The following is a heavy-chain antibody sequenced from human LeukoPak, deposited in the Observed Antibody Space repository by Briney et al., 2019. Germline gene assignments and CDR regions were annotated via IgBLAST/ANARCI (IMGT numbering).Heavy chain of an antibody. CDR2: INPNSGGT. CDR1: GYTFTGYY. V-gene: IGHV1-2*02. D-gene: IGHD3-10*01. J-gene: IGHJ4*02. CDR3: ARDHDFYGSGSRPFDY. Sequence: ASVKVSCQASGYTFTGYYMHWVRQAPGQGLEWMGWINPNSGGTNYAQKFQGRVTMTRDTSISTAYMELSRLRSDDTAVYYCARDHDFYGSGSRPFDYWGQGTLVTVSS.